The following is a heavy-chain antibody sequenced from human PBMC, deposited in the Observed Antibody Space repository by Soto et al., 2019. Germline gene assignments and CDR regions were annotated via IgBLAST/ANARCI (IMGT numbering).Heavy chain of an antibody. CDR1: GGYISSYY. D-gene: IGHD4-17*01. CDR2: IYYSGST. CDR3: ARDLRDYGDIWSGYAFDI. J-gene: IGHJ3*02. Sequence: SETLSLTCTVSGGYISSYYWSWIRQPPGKGLEWIGYIYYSGSTNYNPSLKSRVTISVDTSKNQFSLKLSSVTAADTAVYYCARDLRDYGDIWSGYAFDIWGQGTMVTVSS. V-gene: IGHV4-59*01.